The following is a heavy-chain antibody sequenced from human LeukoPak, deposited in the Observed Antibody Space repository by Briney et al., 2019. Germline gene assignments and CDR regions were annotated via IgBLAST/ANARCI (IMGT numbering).Heavy chain of an antibody. D-gene: IGHD3-10*01. CDR1: GFTVSSDY. J-gene: IGHJ3*02. CDR2: IYSSSIT. Sequence: GGSLRLSCAASGFTVSSDYMSWVRQAPGKGLEWVSVIYSSSITSYADSVKGRFTISRHNSKNTLYLQMNSLRADDTAVYYCARGRGAANDAFDIWGQGTMVTISS. CDR3: ARGRGAANDAFDI. V-gene: IGHV3-53*04.